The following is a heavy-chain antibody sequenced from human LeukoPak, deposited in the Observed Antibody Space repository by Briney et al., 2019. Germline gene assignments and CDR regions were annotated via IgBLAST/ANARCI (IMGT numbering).Heavy chain of an antibody. Sequence: EGSLRLSCAASGFTFSSYTMNWVRQAPGKGLEWVSSISGSSSYIYYAESVKGRFTISRDNARNSLFLQMNSLRAEDTAVYYCANIAAAGTRTDSWGQGTLVTVSS. CDR1: GFTFSSYT. CDR3: ANIAAAGTRTDS. CDR2: ISGSSSYI. V-gene: IGHV3-21*01. J-gene: IGHJ4*02. D-gene: IGHD6-13*01.